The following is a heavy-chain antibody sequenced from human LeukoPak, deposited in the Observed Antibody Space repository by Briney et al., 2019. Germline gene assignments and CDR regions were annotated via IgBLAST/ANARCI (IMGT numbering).Heavy chain of an antibody. CDR3: ARLPSYGGNSGFDY. CDR2: IYYSGST. Sequence: SETLSLTCTVSGGSISGSSYYWGWIRQPPGKGLEWIGSIYYSGSTYYNPSLKSRVTISVDTSKNQFSLKLSSVTAADTAVYYCARLPSYGGNSGFDYWGQGTLVTVSS. V-gene: IGHV4-39*01. D-gene: IGHD4-23*01. CDR1: GGSISGSSYY. J-gene: IGHJ4*02.